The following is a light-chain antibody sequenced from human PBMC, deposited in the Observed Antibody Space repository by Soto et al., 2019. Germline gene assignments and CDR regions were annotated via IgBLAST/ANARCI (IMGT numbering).Light chain of an antibody. CDR1: ALPSKY. J-gene: IGLJ2*01. CDR2: EDN. V-gene: IGLV3-10*01. Sequence: SYELTQPPSVSVSPGQTARITCSGDALPSKYVFWYQKKSGRAPVLVIFEDNKRPSGIPERFSASSSGTVATLNVSGAQVEDEADYFCYSTDSSGNERVFGGGTKLTLL. CDR3: YSTDSSGNERV.